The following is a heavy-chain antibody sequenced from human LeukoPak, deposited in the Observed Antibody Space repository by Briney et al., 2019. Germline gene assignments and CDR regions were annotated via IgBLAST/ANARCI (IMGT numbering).Heavy chain of an antibody. V-gene: IGHV3-30*04. D-gene: IGHD3-10*02. CDR2: ISYDGSNK. CDR1: GFIFSSNA. CDR3: AELGITMIGGV. Sequence: GGSLRLSCAASGFIFSSNAMHWVRQAPGKGLEWVAVISYDGSNKYYADSVKGRFTISRDNSKNTLYLQMNSLRAEDTAVYYCAELGITMIGGVWGKGTTVTISS. J-gene: IGHJ6*04.